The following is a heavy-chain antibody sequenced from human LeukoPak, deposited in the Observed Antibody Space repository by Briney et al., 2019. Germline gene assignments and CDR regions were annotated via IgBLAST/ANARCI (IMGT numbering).Heavy chain of an antibody. CDR3: ARVFDSSGWYSDFDY. CDR1: GFTFDDYG. D-gene: IGHD6-19*01. V-gene: IGHV3-20*04. CDR2: INWNGGST. Sequence: PGGSLRLSCAASGFTFDDYGMSWVRQAPGKGLEWVSGINWNGGSTGYADSVKGRFTISRDNAKNSLYLQMNSLRAEDTALYYCARVFDSSGWYSDFDYWGQGTLVTVSS. J-gene: IGHJ4*02.